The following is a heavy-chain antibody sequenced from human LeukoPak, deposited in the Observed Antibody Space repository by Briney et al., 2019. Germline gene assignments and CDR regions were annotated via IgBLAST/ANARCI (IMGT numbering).Heavy chain of an antibody. CDR2: IIPILGIA. J-gene: IGHJ1*01. V-gene: IGHV1-69*04. D-gene: IGHD5-24*01. CDR1: GGTFSSYT. CDR3: AREGRVVEMATGEYFQN. Sequence: SVKVSCKASGGTFSSYTSSWVRQAPGQGLEWMGRIIPILGIANYAQKFQGRVTITADKSTSTAYMELSSLRSEDTAVYYCAREGRVVEMATGEYFQNWGQGTLVTVSS.